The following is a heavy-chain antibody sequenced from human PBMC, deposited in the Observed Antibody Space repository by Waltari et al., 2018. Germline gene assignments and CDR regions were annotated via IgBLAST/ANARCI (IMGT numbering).Heavy chain of an antibody. D-gene: IGHD3-3*01. J-gene: IGHJ4*02. Sequence: ELQLVESGGAVVQPGGSLRLSCAASGFTFDDHAMHWVRQAPGKGLECVSVISWDGTNTYYVDSVKGRFTISRDNSKSTLYLQMSSLRAEDTALYYCVKGRYYDFWSAYPDYWGQGTLVTVSS. CDR2: ISWDGTNT. CDR3: VKGRYYDFWSAYPDY. V-gene: IGHV3-43D*04. CDR1: GFTFDDHA.